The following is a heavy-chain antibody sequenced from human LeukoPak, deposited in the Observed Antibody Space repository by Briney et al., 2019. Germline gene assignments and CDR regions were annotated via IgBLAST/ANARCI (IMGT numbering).Heavy chain of an antibody. V-gene: IGHV4-4*02. CDR3: ARRRIPATITGSKLSSRFDT. CDR2: IDYTGST. J-gene: IGHJ1*01. CDR1: GGSISSSSW. Sequence: SETLSLTCGVSGGSISSSSWWSWVRQPPGKGLEWIGEIDYTGSTNYNPSLKSRIKMSVDTSKNQFSVNLNSVTAADTAFYYCARRRIPATITGSKLSSRFDTWGQGTLVTVSS. D-gene: IGHD5-12*01.